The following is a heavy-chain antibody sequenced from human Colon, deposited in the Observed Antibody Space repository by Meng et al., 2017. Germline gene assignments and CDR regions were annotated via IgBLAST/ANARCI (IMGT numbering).Heavy chain of an antibody. CDR2: MFHSGTT. V-gene: IGHV4-61*01. CDR1: GGSVSSGSHY. CDR3: ARLIAGWPFYFDY. D-gene: IGHD6-19*01. J-gene: IGHJ4*02. Sequence: VKLRGSGPGLVRPSGTLSLTCNVPGGSVSSGSHYWSWIRQPPGKGLEWIGYMFHSGTTKYNPSLKSRVSMSVDTTKNQFYLKLTSVTVADTAVFYCARLIAGWPFYFDYWGQGILVTVSS.